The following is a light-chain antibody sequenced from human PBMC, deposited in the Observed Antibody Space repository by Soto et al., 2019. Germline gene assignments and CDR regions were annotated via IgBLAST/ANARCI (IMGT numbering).Light chain of an antibody. V-gene: IGLV2-14*01. J-gene: IGLJ2*01. CDR3: SSYTSSSSYVV. Sequence: QSAQTQPASVSGSPGQSITVSCTGTSSDVGGYNYVSWYQQHPGKAPKLMIYDVSNRPSGVSNRFSGSKSGNTASLTISGLQPEDEADYYCSSYTSSSSYVVFGGGTKLTVL. CDR2: DVS. CDR1: SSDVGGYNY.